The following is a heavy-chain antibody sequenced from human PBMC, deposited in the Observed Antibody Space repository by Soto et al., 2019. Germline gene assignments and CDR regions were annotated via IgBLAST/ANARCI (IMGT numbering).Heavy chain of an antibody. V-gene: IGHV3-74*01. CDR2: INSDGGCT. D-gene: IGHD6-13*01. CDR1: GFTFSSYC. CDR3: ARARAIAAAGISWFDP. J-gene: IGHJ5*02. Sequence: GGSLRLSCAASGFTFSSYCMNWVRQAPGKGLVWVSSINSDGGCTNYADSVKGRFTISRDNAKNTLYLQMNSLRAEDTAVYYCARARAIAAAGISWFDPWGQGTLVTVSS.